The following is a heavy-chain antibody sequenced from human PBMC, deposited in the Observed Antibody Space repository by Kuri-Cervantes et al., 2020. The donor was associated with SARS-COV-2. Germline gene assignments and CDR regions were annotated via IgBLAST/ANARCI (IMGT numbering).Heavy chain of an antibody. D-gene: IGHD2-15*01. CDR2: ISSSSSYI. Sequence: GGSLRLSCAASGFTFSSYSMNWVRQAPGKGLEWVSSISSSSSYIYYADSVKGRFTISRDNAKNPLYLQMNSLRAEDTAVYYCARDSEVVVAPSAFDIWGQGTMVTVSS. J-gene: IGHJ3*02. CDR1: GFTFSSYS. CDR3: ARDSEVVVAPSAFDI. V-gene: IGHV3-21*01.